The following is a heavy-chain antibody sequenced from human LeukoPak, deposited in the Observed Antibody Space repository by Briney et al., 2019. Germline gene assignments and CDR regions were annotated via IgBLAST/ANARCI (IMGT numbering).Heavy chain of an antibody. CDR3: ARIQSGSYRIDYFDY. V-gene: IGHV1-8*03. J-gene: IGHJ4*02. CDR2: MNPNSGNT. D-gene: IGHD1-26*01. Sequence: ASVKVSCKASGYTFTSYDINWVRQATGQGLEWMGWMNPNSGNTGYAQKFQGRVTITRNTSISTAYMELSSLRSEDTAVYYCARIQSGSYRIDYFDYWGQGTLVTVSS. CDR1: GYTFTSYD.